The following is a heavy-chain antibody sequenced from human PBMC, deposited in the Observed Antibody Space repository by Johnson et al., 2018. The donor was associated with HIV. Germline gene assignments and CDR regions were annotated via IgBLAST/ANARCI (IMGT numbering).Heavy chain of an antibody. J-gene: IGHJ3*02. CDR3: TTAGKLTLGQAFDI. D-gene: IGHD4-23*01. CDR2: IGYDGNDK. CDR1: GFTFRSYA. V-gene: IGHV3-30*04. Sequence: QVQLVESGGDVVQPGRSLRLSCAASGFTFRSYAMHWVRQAPGKGLEWVAAIGYDGNDKDYADSVKGRFTISRDNSRNTLYLHLNSLRAVDTAVYYCTTAGKLTLGQAFDIWGQGTMVTVSS.